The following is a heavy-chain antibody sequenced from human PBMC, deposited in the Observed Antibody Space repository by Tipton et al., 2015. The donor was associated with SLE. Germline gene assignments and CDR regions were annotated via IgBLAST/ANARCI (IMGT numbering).Heavy chain of an antibody. V-gene: IGHV4-39*01. CDR1: GGSISSSSYY. CDR2: IYYSGST. J-gene: IGHJ4*02. Sequence: LRLSCTVSGGSISSSSYYWGWIRQPPGKGLEWIGTIYYSGSTYYYPSLKSRVTISVATSKNQFSLRLSSVTAADTAVYYCARHVSVIVLGQIDYWGQGTLVTVSS. D-gene: IGHD3-22*01. CDR3: ARHVSVIVLGQIDY.